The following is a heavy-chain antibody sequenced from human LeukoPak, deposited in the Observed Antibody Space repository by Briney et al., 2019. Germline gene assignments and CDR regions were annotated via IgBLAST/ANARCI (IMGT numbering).Heavy chain of an antibody. J-gene: IGHJ5*02. Sequence: GRSLRLSCAASALTFSSYAISWVRQPPGKGLEWVSAISGSGGTTSYADSVKGRFTISRDNSKNTLYLQMNSLRAEDAAVYVCAKRYYDFWSAIPGDWFDPWGQGTLVTVSS. D-gene: IGHD3-3*01. CDR1: ALTFSSYA. V-gene: IGHV3-23*01. CDR2: ISGSGGTT. CDR3: AKRYYDFWSAIPGDWFDP.